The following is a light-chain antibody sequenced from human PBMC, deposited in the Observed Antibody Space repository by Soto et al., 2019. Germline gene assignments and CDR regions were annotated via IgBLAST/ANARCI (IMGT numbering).Light chain of an antibody. Sequence: QSALTQPPSASGTPGHRVTISCSGSSSNIGSNYVYWYQQLPGTAPKLLIYRNNQRPSGVPDRFSGSKSGTSASLAIGGLRSEDEADYYCAAWDDSLSGRVFGTGTKVTVL. V-gene: IGLV1-47*01. J-gene: IGLJ1*01. CDR3: AAWDDSLSGRV. CDR2: RNN. CDR1: SSNIGSNY.